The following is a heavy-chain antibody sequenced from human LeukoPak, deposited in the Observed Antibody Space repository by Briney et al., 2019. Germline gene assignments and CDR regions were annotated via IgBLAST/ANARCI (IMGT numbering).Heavy chain of an antibody. Sequence: GGSLRLSCAASGFALSSHWMTWVRQVPGRGPEWVANVNRDGSETYYLDSVKGRFTISKDNAKNSLYLQMNSLRAEDTSLYHCARNNGMDVWGQGTTVTVSS. CDR2: VNRDGSET. V-gene: IGHV3-7*03. J-gene: IGHJ6*02. CDR1: GFALSSHW. CDR3: ARNNGMDV.